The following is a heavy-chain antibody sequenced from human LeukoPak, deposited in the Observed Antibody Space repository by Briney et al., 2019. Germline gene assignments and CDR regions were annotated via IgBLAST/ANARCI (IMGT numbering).Heavy chain of an antibody. V-gene: IGHV4-31*03. Sequence: SETLSLTCTVSGASISSGGYYWSWILQHPGKGLEWIGYIYYSGSTYSNPSLKSRVTISVDTSKIQFSLKLSSVTAADTAVYYCAKGVYSGYDNDAFDIWGQGTMVTVSS. CDR2: IYYSGST. CDR1: GASISSGGYY. D-gene: IGHD5-12*01. J-gene: IGHJ3*02. CDR3: AKGVYSGYDNDAFDI.